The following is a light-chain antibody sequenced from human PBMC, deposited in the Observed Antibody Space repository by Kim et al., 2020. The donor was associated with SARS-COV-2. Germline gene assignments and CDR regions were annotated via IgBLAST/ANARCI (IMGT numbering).Light chain of an antibody. J-gene: IGLJ3*02. V-gene: IGLV2-11*01. CDR1: SSDVGGYNY. Sequence: GQSVTISCTGTSSDVGGYNYVSWYQKHPGKAPKLMIYDVSKRPSGVPDRFSGSKSGNTASLTISGLQAEDEADYYCCSYGGSYTWVFGGGTQLTVL. CDR3: CSYGGSYTWV. CDR2: DVS.